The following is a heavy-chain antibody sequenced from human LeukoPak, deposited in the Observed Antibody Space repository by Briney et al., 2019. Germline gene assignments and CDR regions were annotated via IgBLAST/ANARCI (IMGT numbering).Heavy chain of an antibody. J-gene: IGHJ6*02. Sequence: GGSLRLSCAASGFTFDDYAMHWVRQAPGKGLEWVSGISWNSGSIGYADSVKGRFTISRDNAKNSLYLQMNSLRAEDTALYYCAKDIFSRFCSSTSCYDYYYGMDVWGQGTMVTVSS. CDR3: AKDIFSRFCSSTSCYDYYYGMDV. CDR1: GFTFDDYA. V-gene: IGHV3-9*01. CDR2: ISWNSGSI. D-gene: IGHD2-2*01.